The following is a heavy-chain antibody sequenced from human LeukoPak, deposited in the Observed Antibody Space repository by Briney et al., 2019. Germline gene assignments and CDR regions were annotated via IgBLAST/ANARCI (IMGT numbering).Heavy chain of an antibody. Sequence: PSETLSLTCAVYGGSFSGYYWSWIRQPPGKGLEWIGSIYYSGSTYYNPSLKSRVTISVDTSKNEFSLKLSSVTATDTAVYYCARVPHSVEGSMKAVFIHYFDYWGQGSLVTVSS. CDR1: GGSFSGYY. J-gene: IGHJ4*02. CDR2: IYYSGST. V-gene: IGHV4-34*01. D-gene: IGHD3-22*01. CDR3: ARVPHSVEGSMKAVFIHYFDY.